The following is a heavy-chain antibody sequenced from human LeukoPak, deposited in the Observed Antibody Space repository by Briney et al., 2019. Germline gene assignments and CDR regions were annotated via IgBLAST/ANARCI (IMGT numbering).Heavy chain of an antibody. CDR3: ATHYDTSGYYYFDF. D-gene: IGHD3-22*01. V-gene: IGHV3-23*01. CDR2: ISGTGVTT. Sequence: GGSLRLSCAASGFTFSSCALTWVRQAPGKGLEWVSTISGTGVTTFYADSVRGRFTISRDNSKNTLYLQMSSLRAEDTAVNYCATHYDTSGYYYFDFWGQGTLVTVSS. CDR1: GFTFSSCA. J-gene: IGHJ4*02.